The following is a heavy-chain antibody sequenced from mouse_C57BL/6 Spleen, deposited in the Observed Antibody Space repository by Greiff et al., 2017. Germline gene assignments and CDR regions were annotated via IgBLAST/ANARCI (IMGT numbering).Heavy chain of an antibody. CDR1: GYTFTSYW. D-gene: IGHD1-1*01. V-gene: IGHV1-64*01. J-gene: IGHJ2*01. Sequence: VQLQQPGAELVKPGASVKLSCKASGYTFTSYWMHWVQQRPGQGLEWIGMIRPNSGSTNYNEKFKSKATLTVDKSSSTAYMQLSSLTSEDSAVSYCARRRDYYGSSHCFDYWGQGTTLTVSS. CDR3: ARRRDYYGSSHCFDY. CDR2: IRPNSGST.